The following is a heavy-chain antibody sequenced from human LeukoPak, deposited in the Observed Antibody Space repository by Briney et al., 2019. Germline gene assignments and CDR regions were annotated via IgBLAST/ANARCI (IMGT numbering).Heavy chain of an antibody. V-gene: IGHV3-7*01. J-gene: IGHJ5*02. CDR3: ARDSSGWFPSWFDP. CDR2: IKQDGSEK. D-gene: IGHD6-19*01. CDR1: GFTFSSYW. Sequence: GGSLRLSCAASGFTFSSYWMSWVRQAPGKGLEWVANIKQDGSEKYYVDSVKGRFTISRDNAKNSLYLQVNSLRAEDTAVYYCARDSSGWFPSWFDPWGQGTLVTVSS.